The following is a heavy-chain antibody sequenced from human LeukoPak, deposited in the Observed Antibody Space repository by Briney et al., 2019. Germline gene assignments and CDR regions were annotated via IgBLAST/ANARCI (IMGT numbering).Heavy chain of an antibody. CDR3: ARVSAGYCSSTSCYNYYYYYMDV. D-gene: IGHD2-2*02. CDR1: GFTFSDYY. J-gene: IGHJ6*03. V-gene: IGHV3-11*04. CDR2: ISSSGSTI. Sequence: PGGSLRLSCAASGFTFSDYYMSWIRQAPGKGLEWVSYISSSGSTIYYADSVKGRFTISRDNAKNSLYLQMNSLRAEDTAVYYCARVSAGYCSSTSCYNYYYYYMDVWGKGTTVTVSS.